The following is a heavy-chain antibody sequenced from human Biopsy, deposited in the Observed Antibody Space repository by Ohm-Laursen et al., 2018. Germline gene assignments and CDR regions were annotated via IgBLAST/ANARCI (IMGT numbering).Heavy chain of an antibody. V-gene: IGHV4-31*03. Sequence: SQTLSLTCSVSGASVKTSGHFWAWIRQRPGKGLEWIGYISYNERTHYNPSHTSRLAISFDTSNNRISLQLRSVSVADTAVYYCVREPKTGTAEAWYFDLWGRGSPVTVPS. CDR3: VREPKTGTAEAWYFDL. CDR1: GASVKTSGHF. J-gene: IGHJ2*01. D-gene: IGHD3-9*01. CDR2: ISYNERT.